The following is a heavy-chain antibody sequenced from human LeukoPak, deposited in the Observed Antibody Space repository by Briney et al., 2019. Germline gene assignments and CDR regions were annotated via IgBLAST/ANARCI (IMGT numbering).Heavy chain of an antibody. J-gene: IGHJ4*02. V-gene: IGHV3-21*01. Sequence: GGSLRLSCAACGFTFSSDSMIWVRQAPGKGLEWVSSISGSGYYMYYTDSVKGRFTISRDNAKNSLYLQMNSLRAEDTAVYYCARRGGTGSYYYFDYWGQGTLVTVSS. CDR3: ARRGGTGSYYYFDY. D-gene: IGHD1-26*01. CDR2: ISGSGYYM. CDR1: GFTFSSDS.